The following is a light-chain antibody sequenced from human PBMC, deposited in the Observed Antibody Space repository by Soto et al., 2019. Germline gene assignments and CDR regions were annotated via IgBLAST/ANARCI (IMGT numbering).Light chain of an antibody. V-gene: IGLV1-47*02. Sequence: TQPPSVSETPGQRVTISCSGTSSNIGKNYVCWYQQLPGTAPKLLIYGNRQRPSGVPDRFSGSKSGTSASLAISGLQAADEADYYCYSYAGSYTFVFGGGTKLTVL. CDR2: GNR. CDR1: SSNIGKNY. J-gene: IGLJ2*01. CDR3: YSYAGSYTFV.